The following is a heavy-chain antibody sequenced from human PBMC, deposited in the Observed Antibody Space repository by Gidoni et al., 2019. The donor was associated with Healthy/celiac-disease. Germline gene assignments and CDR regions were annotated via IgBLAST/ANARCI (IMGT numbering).Heavy chain of an antibody. Sequence: QVQLQESGPGLVKPSETLSLTCAVSGYSISSGYYWGWIRQPPGKGLEWIGSIYHSGSTYYNPSLKSRVTISVDTSKNQFSLKLSSVTAADTAVYYCARDRVEHDYYYYGMDVWGQGTTVTVSS. J-gene: IGHJ6*02. CDR3: ARDRVEHDYYYYGMDV. CDR1: GYSISSGYY. V-gene: IGHV4-38-2*02. D-gene: IGHD1-1*01. CDR2: IYHSGST.